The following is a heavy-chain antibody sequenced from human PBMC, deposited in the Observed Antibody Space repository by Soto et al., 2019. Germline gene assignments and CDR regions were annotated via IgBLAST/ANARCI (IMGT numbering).Heavy chain of an antibody. CDR3: ARHRQWELTFFDY. V-gene: IGHV4-39*01. D-gene: IGHD1-26*01. J-gene: IGHJ4*02. Sequence: QLQLQESGPGLVKPSETLSLTCSVSGGSISSDSYYWGWIRQPPGKGLEWIGSFYSGSTYYNPSLKSRVTVSEDTSKNELSLKLSSVTAADTAVYYCARHRQWELTFFDYWGQGTLVTVSS. CDR2: FYSGST. CDR1: GGSISSDSYY.